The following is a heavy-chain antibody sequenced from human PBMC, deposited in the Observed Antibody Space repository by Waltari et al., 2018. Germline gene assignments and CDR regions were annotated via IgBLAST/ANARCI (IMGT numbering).Heavy chain of an antibody. CDR1: GGSISSYY. D-gene: IGHD6-13*01. Sequence: QVQLQESGPGLVKPSETLSLTCTVSGGSISSYYWSWIRQPPGKGLEWIGYIYYSGSNNYNPSLKSRVTISVDTSKNQFSLKLSSVTAADTAVYYCARDREQLALGRIWGQGTMVTVSS. V-gene: IGHV4-59*01. J-gene: IGHJ3*02. CDR2: IYYSGSN. CDR3: ARDREQLALGRI.